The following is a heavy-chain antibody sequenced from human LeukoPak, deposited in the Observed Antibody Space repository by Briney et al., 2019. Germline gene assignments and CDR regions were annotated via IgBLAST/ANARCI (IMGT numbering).Heavy chain of an antibody. CDR3: AKAVAGRRDIRN. CDR1: GGSLNTPNYY. J-gene: IGHJ4*02. CDR2: IFYSGGT. D-gene: IGHD6-19*01. Sequence: SETLSLTCTVSGGSLNTPNYYWGWIRQTPGKGLEWIGNIFYSGGTYYSPSLTSRVTISLDTSRNQFSPKLSSVTAADTAVYYCAKAVAGRRDIRNWGQGTLVTVSS. V-gene: IGHV4-39*07.